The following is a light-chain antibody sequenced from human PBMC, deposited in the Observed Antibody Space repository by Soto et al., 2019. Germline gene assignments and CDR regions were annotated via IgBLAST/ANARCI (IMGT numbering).Light chain of an antibody. CDR2: GAS. J-gene: IGKJ1*01. CDR1: QSVSNY. CDR3: QQYGGSPQT. V-gene: IGKV3-20*01. Sequence: EIVLKQSPGTLSLSPGERATLSCRASQSVSNYLAWYQQKPGQAPRLLIYGASRRATVIPDRFSGSGSGTDFTLTISRLEPEDFAVYYCQQYGGSPQTFGQGTNVEIK.